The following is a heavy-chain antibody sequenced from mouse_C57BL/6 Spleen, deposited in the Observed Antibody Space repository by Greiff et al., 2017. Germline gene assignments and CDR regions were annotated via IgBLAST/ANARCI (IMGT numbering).Heavy chain of an antibody. J-gene: IGHJ4*01. CDR1: GFTFTDYY. V-gene: IGHV1-19*01. CDR2: INPYNGGT. CDR3: ARRYDGYYVVYAMDY. Sequence: VQLKQSGPVLVKPGASVKMSCKASGFTFTDYYMNWVKQSHGKSLEWIGVINPYNGGTSYHQTFKGKATLTVDKSSSTAYMELNSLTSEDTAVYYCARRYDGYYVVYAMDYWGQGTSVTVSS. D-gene: IGHD2-3*01.